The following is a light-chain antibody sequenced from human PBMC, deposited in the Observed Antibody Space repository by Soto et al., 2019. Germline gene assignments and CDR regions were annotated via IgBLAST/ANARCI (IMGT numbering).Light chain of an antibody. J-gene: IGKJ1*01. V-gene: IGKV3-20*01. CDR2: GAS. Sequence: ETVLTQSPATLSLSPGERATLSCRASQTIRSNYLAWYRQTPGQAPRLLIYGASNRATGIADRFSGSGSGTDFTLIISRLGPEDFALYYCQQYGSSPWTFGQGTKLEIK. CDR1: QTIRSNY. CDR3: QQYGSSPWT.